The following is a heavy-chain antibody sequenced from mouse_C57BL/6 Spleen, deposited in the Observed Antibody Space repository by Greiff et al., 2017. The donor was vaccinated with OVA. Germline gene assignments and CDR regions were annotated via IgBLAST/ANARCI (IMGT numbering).Heavy chain of an antibody. J-gene: IGHJ1*03. CDR2: IYPGSGST. CDR3: ARHTVVAPDWYFDV. V-gene: IGHV1-55*01. Sequence: GGELVKPGASVKMSCKASGYTFTSYWITWVKQRPGQGLEWIGDIYPGSGSTNYNEKFKSKATLTVDTSSSTAYMQLSSLTSEDSAVYYCARHTVVAPDWYFDVWGTGTTVTVSS. CDR1: GYTFTSYW. D-gene: IGHD1-1*01.